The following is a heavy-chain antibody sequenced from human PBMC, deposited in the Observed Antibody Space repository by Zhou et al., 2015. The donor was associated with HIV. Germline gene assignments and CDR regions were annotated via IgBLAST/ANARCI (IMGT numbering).Heavy chain of an antibody. Sequence: QVQLVQSGAEVKKPGSSVKVSCKASGGTFSSYAISWVRQAPGQGLEWMGGIIPIFGTANYAQKFQGRVTITADESTSTAYMELSSLRSEDTAVYYCAKKWGDYGDYDSLSLFDIWGQGTMVTVSS. CDR1: GGTFSSYA. CDR3: AKKWGDYGDYDSLSLFDI. V-gene: IGHV1-69*12. J-gene: IGHJ3*02. CDR2: IIPIFGTA. D-gene: IGHD4-17*01.